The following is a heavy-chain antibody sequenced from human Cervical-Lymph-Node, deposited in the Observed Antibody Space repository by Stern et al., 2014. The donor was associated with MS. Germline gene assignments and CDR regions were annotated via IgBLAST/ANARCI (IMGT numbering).Heavy chain of an antibody. V-gene: IGHV3-33*01. D-gene: IGHD1-26*01. CDR3: ARGGGSWGYFDY. J-gene: IGHJ4*02. Sequence: DQLVESGGSVVQPGRSLRLSCAASGFTFSSYGMHWVRQAPGKGLEWVAVIWYDGSNKYYADSVKGRFTISRDNSKNTLYLQMNSLRAEDTAVYYCARGGGSWGYFDYWGQGTLVTVSS. CDR2: IWYDGSNK. CDR1: GFTFSSYG.